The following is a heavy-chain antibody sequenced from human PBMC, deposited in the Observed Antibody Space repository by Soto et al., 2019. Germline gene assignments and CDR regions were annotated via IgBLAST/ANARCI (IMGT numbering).Heavy chain of an antibody. J-gene: IGHJ5*02. D-gene: IGHD3-10*01. V-gene: IGHV3-23*01. CDR1: GFTFSSYA. CDR3: AKVVRPSNWFDP. CDR2: ISGSGGST. Sequence: PGGSLRLSCAASGFTFSSYAMSWVRQAPGKGLEWVSAISGSGGSTYYADSVKGRFTISRGNSKNTLYLQMNSLRAEDTAVYYCAKVVRPSNWFDPWGQGTLVTVSS.